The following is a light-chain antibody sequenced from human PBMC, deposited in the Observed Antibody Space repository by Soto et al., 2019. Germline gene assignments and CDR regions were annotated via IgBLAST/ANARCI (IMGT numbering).Light chain of an antibody. CDR2: GAS. Sequence: EIVLTQSPGTLSLSPGERATLSCRASQTVTSTYLAWYQQKPGQAPRLVISGASSRATGIPDRFSGSGSGTDFSLIISRLEFEDFAVYYCQQYGSPPFAFGPWTKVEI. V-gene: IGKV3-20*01. CDR1: QTVTSTY. CDR3: QQYGSPPFA. J-gene: IGKJ3*01.